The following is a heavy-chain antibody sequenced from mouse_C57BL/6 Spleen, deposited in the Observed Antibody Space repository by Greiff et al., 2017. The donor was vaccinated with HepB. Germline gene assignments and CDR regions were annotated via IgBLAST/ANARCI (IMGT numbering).Heavy chain of an antibody. Sequence: VQLQQSGAELVRPGSSVKLSCKASGYTFTSYWMHWVKQRPIQGLEWIGNIDPSDSETHYNQKFKDKATLTVDKSSSTAYMQLSSLPSEDSAVCCCAGRPLNWDGGYFGYWGQGTTLTGSS. V-gene: IGHV1-52*01. CDR2: IDPSDSET. CDR1: GYTFTSYW. D-gene: IGHD4-1*01. CDR3: AGRPLNWDGGYFGY. J-gene: IGHJ2*01.